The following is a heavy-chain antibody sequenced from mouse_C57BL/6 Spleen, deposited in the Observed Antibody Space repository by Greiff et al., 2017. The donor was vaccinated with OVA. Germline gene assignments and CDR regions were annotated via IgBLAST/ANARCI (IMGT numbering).Heavy chain of an antibody. CDR3: ARYGEGFAY. CDR2: IRNKANGYTT. J-gene: IGHJ3*01. CDR1: GFTFTDYY. Sequence: EVQRVESGGGLVQPGGSLSLSCAASGFTFTDYYMSWVRQPPGKALEWLGFIRNKANGYTTEYSASVKGRFTISRDNSQSILYLQMNALRAEDSATYYCARYGEGFAYWGQGTLVTVSA. V-gene: IGHV7-3*01.